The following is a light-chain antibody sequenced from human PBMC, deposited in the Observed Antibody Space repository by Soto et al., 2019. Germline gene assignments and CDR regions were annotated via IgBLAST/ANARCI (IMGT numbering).Light chain of an antibody. V-gene: IGKV1D-13*01. CDR2: DVS. CDR1: QGISTY. J-gene: IGKJ1*01. CDR3: QQYKDSMWT. Sequence: IQMTQSPSSLSASVGDRVTITCRASQGISTYLNWYQQKPGKAPNLLISDVSSLERGVPSRFSGSGSATEFTLTISGLQPDDFATYYCQQYKDSMWTFGQGPRWIS.